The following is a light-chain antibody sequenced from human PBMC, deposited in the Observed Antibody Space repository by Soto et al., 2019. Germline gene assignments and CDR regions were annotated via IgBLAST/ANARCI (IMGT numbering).Light chain of an antibody. Sequence: TQSPATLSVFPWERATLSCRASQSVSSSYLAWYQQKPGQAPRLLIYGASSRASGIPDRFSGSGSGTDFTLTISRLEPEDFAVYYCQQYGSSLWTFGQGTKVDIK. CDR1: QSVSSSY. CDR2: GAS. J-gene: IGKJ1*01. V-gene: IGKV3-20*01. CDR3: QQYGSSLWT.